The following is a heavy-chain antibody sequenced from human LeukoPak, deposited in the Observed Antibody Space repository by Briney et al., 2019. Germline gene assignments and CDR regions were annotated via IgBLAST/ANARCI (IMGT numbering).Heavy chain of an antibody. Sequence: SETLSLTCAVYGGSFSGYYWSWIRQPPGKGLEWIGEINHSGSTNYNPSLKSRVTISVDTSKNQFSLKLCSVTAADTAVYYCATKSGYCSGGSCYLRVPWFDPWGQGTLVTVSS. D-gene: IGHD2-15*01. CDR1: GGSFSGYY. J-gene: IGHJ5*02. V-gene: IGHV4-34*01. CDR2: INHSGST. CDR3: ATKSGYCSGGSCYLRVPWFDP.